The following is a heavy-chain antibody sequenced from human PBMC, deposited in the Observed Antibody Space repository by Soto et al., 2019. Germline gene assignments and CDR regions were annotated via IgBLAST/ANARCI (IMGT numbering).Heavy chain of an antibody. V-gene: IGHV2-26*03. CDR1: GFSLSNGRMG. CDR3: ARMNADSGSHYYAMDV. CDR2: LFSDAER. D-gene: IGHD4-17*01. Sequence: QVTLKESGPVLVKPTETLTLTCTISGFSLSNGRMGVSWIRQPPGRPLEWLAHLFSDAERSYSTSMQSRLTMSQDTSGTQVVLTMTNMDPQDTGTYFCARMNADSGSHYYAMDVWGPGTPVTVSS. J-gene: IGHJ6*02.